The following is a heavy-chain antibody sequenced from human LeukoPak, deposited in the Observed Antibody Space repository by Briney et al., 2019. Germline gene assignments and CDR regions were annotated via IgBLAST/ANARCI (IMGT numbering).Heavy chain of an antibody. D-gene: IGHD3-9*01. CDR3: ARGGVNYDILTGYWGDAFDI. CDR1: GFTFNTYS. J-gene: IGHJ3*02. Sequence: GGSLRLSCAVSGFTFNTYSMSWVRQAPGKGLEWVSYISIRSSSIYYADSVKGPFPLSRGKSKNLLFLQMNSLKDEDTALYLCARGGVNYDILTGYWGDAFDIWGQGTMVTVSS. V-gene: IGHV3-48*02. CDR2: ISIRSSSI.